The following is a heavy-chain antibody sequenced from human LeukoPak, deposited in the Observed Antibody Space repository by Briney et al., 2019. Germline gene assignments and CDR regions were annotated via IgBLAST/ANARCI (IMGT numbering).Heavy chain of an antibody. CDR2: ITSSSSYI. Sequence: GVSLTLSCAASGFTFSGYSIDWVRQAPGKWLGWVSSITSSSSYIYYSEAVKGRFTISRDNAKNSMYLKMNSLRAEDTAVYYCARCGGGNPRWFDPWGQGTLVTVSS. V-gene: IGHV3-21*06. CDR1: GFTFSGYS. J-gene: IGHJ5*02. CDR3: ARCGGGNPRWFDP. D-gene: IGHD4-23*01.